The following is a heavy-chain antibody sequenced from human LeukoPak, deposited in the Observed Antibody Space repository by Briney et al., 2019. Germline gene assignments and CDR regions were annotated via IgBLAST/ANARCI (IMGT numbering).Heavy chain of an antibody. J-gene: IGHJ4*02. CDR3: AKAHPGFDF. Sequence: GGSLRLSCAASGFTFTSYTMNWVRQAPGKRLEWVASIGTTSTFIHYADSVKGRFTISRDNAQDSLFLQMNSLGAEDTAVYYCAKAHPGFDFWGQGVLVTVSS. CDR1: GFTFTSYT. CDR2: IGTTSTFI. V-gene: IGHV3-21*01.